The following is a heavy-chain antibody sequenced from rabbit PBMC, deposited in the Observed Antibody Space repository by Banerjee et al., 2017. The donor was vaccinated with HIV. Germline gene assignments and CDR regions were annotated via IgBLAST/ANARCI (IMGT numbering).Heavy chain of an antibody. CDR1: GFSFSSGYW. CDR2: IYAGSSGST. D-gene: IGHD1-1*01. Sequence: QEQLEESGGGLVQPEGSLTLTCTASGFSFSSGYWMCWVRQAPGKGLEWIGCIYAGSSGSTDYASWAKGRFTISKTSSITVTLQMTSLTAADTATYFCARALYASSSGYYIGGYGMDLWGPGTLVTVS. V-gene: IGHV1S45*01. CDR3: ARALYASSSGYYIGGYGMDL. J-gene: IGHJ6*01.